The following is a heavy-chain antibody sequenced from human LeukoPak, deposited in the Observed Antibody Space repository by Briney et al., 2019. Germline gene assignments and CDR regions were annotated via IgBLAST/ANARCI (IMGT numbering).Heavy chain of an antibody. Sequence: TGGSLRLSCAASGFTVNINYMSWIRQAPGKGLEWVSVLYDGDSPYYAPSVKGRFTISTDNSKNTLYLQMNSVRAEDTAVYYCVRAPGGSYSGAYLDYWGQGTLVTVSS. CDR1: GFTVNINY. V-gene: IGHV3-66*01. J-gene: IGHJ4*02. D-gene: IGHD1-26*01. CDR2: LYDGDSP. CDR3: VRAPGGSYSGAYLDY.